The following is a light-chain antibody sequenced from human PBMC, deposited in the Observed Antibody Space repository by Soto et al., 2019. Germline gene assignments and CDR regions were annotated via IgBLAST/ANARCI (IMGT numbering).Light chain of an antibody. CDR1: QTSSSL. Sequence: DIQMTQSPSTLSASVGDSVIIPCRASQTSSSLLAWYQQHPARAPKLLIYDGSTLQDGVPSRFSGRRSGTGFTLTITSLQPDDFATYYCQQYGDYSTFGQGTKLEL. CDR2: DGS. CDR3: QQYGDYST. V-gene: IGKV1-5*01. J-gene: IGKJ2*01.